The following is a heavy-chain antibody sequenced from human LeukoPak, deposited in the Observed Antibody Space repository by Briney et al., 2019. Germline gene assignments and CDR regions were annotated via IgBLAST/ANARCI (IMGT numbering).Heavy chain of an antibody. Sequence: GASVKVSCKASGYTFASYDINWVRQATGQGLEWMGWMNPNSGNTGYAQKFQGRVTMTRNTSISTAYMELSSLRSEDTAVYYCARAPPSSNWFDPWGQGTLVTVSS. J-gene: IGHJ5*02. D-gene: IGHD6-6*01. CDR2: MNPNSGNT. CDR1: GYTFASYD. CDR3: ARAPPSSNWFDP. V-gene: IGHV1-8*01.